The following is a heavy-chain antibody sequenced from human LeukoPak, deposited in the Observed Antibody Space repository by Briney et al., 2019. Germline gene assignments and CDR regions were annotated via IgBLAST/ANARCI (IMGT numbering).Heavy chain of an antibody. Sequence: ASVKVSCKAPGYTFTTSDINWVRQATGHRLEWMGWRNPNSGNTGYAQKFQGRVTMTRNTSISTAYMELSSLRSEDTAVYYCARRNMVRGVIMPDYWGQGPLVIVS. J-gene: IGHJ4*02. D-gene: IGHD3-10*01. V-gene: IGHV1-8*01. CDR1: GYTFTTSD. CDR2: RNPNSGNT. CDR3: ARRNMVRGVIMPDY.